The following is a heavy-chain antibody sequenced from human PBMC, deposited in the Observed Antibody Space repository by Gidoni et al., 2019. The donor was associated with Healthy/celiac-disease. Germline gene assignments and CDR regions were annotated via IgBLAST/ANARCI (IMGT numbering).Heavy chain of an antibody. CDR1: GFTFSGSA. CDR3: TRGEYRAGDY. Sequence: EVQLVESGGGLVQPGGSLKLYCAASGFTFSGSAMHWVRQASGKGLEWVGRSRSKANSYATAYAASVKGRFTISRDDSKNTAYLQMNSLKTEDTAVYYCTRGEYRAGDYWGQGTLVTVSS. CDR2: SRSKANSYAT. D-gene: IGHD3-10*01. V-gene: IGHV3-73*01. J-gene: IGHJ4*02.